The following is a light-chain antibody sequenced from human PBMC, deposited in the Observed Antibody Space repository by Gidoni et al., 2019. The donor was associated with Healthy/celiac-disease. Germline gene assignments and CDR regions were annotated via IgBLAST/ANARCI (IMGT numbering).Light chain of an antibody. Sequence: EIVLTQSPATLSLSPGERATLSCRASQSASSYLAWYQQKPGQAPRLLIYDASNRATGIPARFSGSGSGKDFTLTISSLEPEDFAVYYCQQRSNWPYTFGQGTKLEIK. V-gene: IGKV3-11*01. CDR3: QQRSNWPYT. J-gene: IGKJ2*01. CDR1: QSASSY. CDR2: DAS.